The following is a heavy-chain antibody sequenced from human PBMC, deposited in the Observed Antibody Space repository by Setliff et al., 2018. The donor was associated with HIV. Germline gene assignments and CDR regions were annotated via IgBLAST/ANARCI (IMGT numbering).Heavy chain of an antibody. CDR1: GFTVTNTY. D-gene: IGHD1-26*01. V-gene: IGHV3-66*03. CDR2: LYVNGKT. CDR3: AKDSGATMVCSDY. Sequence: PGGSLRLSCAPSGFTVTNTYMTWVRQAPGKGLEWVSILYVNGKTSYADSVKGRFTISRDNSKNTLFLQMSSLRTEDTAVYYCAKDSGATMVCSDYWGQGTLVTVSS. J-gene: IGHJ4*02.